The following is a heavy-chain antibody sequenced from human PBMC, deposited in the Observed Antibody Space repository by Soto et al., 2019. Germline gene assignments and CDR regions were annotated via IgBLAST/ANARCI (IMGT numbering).Heavy chain of an antibody. CDR2: IYHSGST. V-gene: IGHV4-30-2*01. CDR1: GGSISSGGYS. J-gene: IGHJ6*02. D-gene: IGHD2-2*01. Sequence: SSETLSLTCAVSGGSISSGGYSWSWIRQPPGKGLEWIGYIYHSGSTYYNPSLKSRVTISVDRSKNQFSLKLSSVTAADTAVYYCARSDIVVVPAAPNGYYYYYYGMDVWGQGTTVTVSS. CDR3: ARSDIVVVPAAPNGYYYYYYGMDV.